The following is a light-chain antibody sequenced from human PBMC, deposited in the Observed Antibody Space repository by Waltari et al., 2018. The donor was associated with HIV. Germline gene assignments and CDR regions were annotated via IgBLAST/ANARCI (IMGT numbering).Light chain of an antibody. CDR1: QSLVSSDGNTY. Sequence: DVVMTQSPLSLPVTLGQPASITCRSSQSLVSSDGNTYLNWFHQRPGQSPRRLIYKVSKRDSGVPDRFSGSGSGTDFTLKISRVEAEDVGFYYCMQGTHWPLTFGGGTRVYIK. CDR3: MQGTHWPLT. CDR2: KVS. J-gene: IGKJ4*01. V-gene: IGKV2-30*01.